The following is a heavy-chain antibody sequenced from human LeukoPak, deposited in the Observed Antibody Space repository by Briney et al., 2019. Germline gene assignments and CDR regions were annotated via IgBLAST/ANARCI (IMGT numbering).Heavy chain of an antibody. J-gene: IGHJ3*02. V-gene: IGHV1-18*01. CDR2: ISAYNGNT. D-gene: IGHD4-17*01. CDR1: GYTFTSYG. Sequence: ASVKVSCTASGYTFTSYGISWVRQAPGQGLEWMGWISAYNGNTNYAQKLQGRVTMTTDTSTSTAYMELRSLRSDDTAVYYCARGYAGLRVTPGAFDIWGQGTMVTVSS. CDR3: ARGYAGLRVTPGAFDI.